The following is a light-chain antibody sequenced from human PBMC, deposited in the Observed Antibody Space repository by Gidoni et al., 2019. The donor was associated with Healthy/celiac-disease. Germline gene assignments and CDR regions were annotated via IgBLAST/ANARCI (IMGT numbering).Light chain of an antibody. Sequence: DIVMTHSPDSLAVSLGERATINCKSSQSVLYSSNNKNYLAWYQQKPGQPPKLLIYWASTRESGVPDRFSGSGSGTDFTLTISSLQAEDVAVYYCQQYYSTPCSFGQXTKLEIK. CDR3: QQYYSTPCS. V-gene: IGKV4-1*01. J-gene: IGKJ2*04. CDR2: WAS. CDR1: QSVLYSSNNKNY.